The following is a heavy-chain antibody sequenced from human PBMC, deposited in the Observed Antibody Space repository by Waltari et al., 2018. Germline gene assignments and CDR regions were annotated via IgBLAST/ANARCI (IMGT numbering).Heavy chain of an antibody. CDR3: ATDRHRQSGYDI. J-gene: IGHJ4*02. Sequence: QVQLVQSGAEVKKPGASVKVSCKVSGYTLAESSMHWVRQAHGKGLEWMGGYDPEEGETSYAQSFQGRVAMTEDTYTDTAYMELSSLTSEDTAVYYCATDRHRQSGYDIWGQGTLVTVSS. CDR1: GYTLAESS. CDR2: YDPEEGET. D-gene: IGHD5-12*01. V-gene: IGHV1-24*01.